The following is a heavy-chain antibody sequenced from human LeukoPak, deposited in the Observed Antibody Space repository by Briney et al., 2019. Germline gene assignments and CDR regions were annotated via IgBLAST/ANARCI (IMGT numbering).Heavy chain of an antibody. CDR2: ISGSGDNT. J-gene: IGHJ4*02. V-gene: IGHV3-23*01. CDR3: ARVTYGSGTYGAFDY. D-gene: IGHD3-10*01. CDR1: GFTFSSHG. Sequence: GGSLRLSCASSGFTFSSHGMSWVRQAPGKGLEWVSTISGSGDNTYYADSVKGRFTISRDNSKNTLYLQMNSLRAEDTAVYYCARVTYGSGTYGAFDYWGQGTLVTVSS.